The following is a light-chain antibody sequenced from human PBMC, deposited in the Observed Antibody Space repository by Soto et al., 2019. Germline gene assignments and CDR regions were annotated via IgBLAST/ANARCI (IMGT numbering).Light chain of an antibody. Sequence: QCVLTQPPSVSGAPGQRVTISCTGSSSNIGAGYDVHWYQQLPGTAPKLLIYGNSNRPSGVPDRFSGSKSGTSASLAITGLQAEDEADYYCQSYDSSLSERFGGGTKVTVL. CDR2: GNS. CDR3: QSYDSSLSER. CDR1: SSNIGAGYD. J-gene: IGLJ3*02. V-gene: IGLV1-40*01.